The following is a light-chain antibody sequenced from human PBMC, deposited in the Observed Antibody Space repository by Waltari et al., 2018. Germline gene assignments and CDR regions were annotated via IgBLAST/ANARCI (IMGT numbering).Light chain of an antibody. CDR3: SSYTTSSAPGV. V-gene: IGLV2-14*01. CDR1: DSDVGAYDF. CDR2: EVR. Sequence: QSALTQPASVPGSPGQSITISCPGTDSDVGAYDFAPWYQQHPGKAPHLIIYEVRNRRSGISNRFSASKSGNTASLTISGLQAEDEADYYCSSYTTSSAPGVFGTGTRVTVL. J-gene: IGLJ1*01.